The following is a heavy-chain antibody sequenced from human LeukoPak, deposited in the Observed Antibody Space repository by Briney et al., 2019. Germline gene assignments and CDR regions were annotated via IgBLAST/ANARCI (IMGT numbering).Heavy chain of an antibody. V-gene: IGHV3-23*01. J-gene: IGHJ4*02. CDR3: AKTPGLVVVITLYYFDY. CDR2: ISDGGGGT. CDR1: GFTFSSYG. D-gene: IGHD3-22*01. Sequence: GGSLRLSCAASGFTFSSYGMSWVRQAPGKGLEWVSTISDGGGGTYYADSVKGRFTISRDNSKNTLYLQMNSLRAEDTAVYHCAKTPGLVVVITLYYFDYWGQGTLVTVSS.